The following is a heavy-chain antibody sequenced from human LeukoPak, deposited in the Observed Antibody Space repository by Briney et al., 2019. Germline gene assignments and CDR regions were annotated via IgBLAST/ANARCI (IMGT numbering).Heavy chain of an antibody. V-gene: IGHV3-48*02. D-gene: IGHD6-19*01. CDR1: GFTFSSYS. CDR3: ARGVAVAGTTGRTLDY. Sequence: GGSLRLSGAASGFTFSSYSMNWVRQAPGKGLEWVSYISSSSSTIYYADSVKGRFTISRDNAKNSLYLQMNSLRDEDTAVYYCARGVAVAGTTGRTLDYWGQGTLVTVSS. J-gene: IGHJ4*02. CDR2: ISSSSSTI.